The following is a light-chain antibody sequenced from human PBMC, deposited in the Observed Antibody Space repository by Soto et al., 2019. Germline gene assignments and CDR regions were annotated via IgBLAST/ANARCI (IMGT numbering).Light chain of an antibody. CDR2: GAS. CDR3: QHFSSSSIT. V-gene: IGKV3-20*01. Sequence: EIGLTQSPATLSLSPGEGATLSCRASQTVGSNYLAWYQQKPGQAPSLLIYGASIRATGIPDRFSGGGSGTDFTLIISRLEPEDFAVYYCQHFSSSSITFGQGTRLEIK. J-gene: IGKJ5*01. CDR1: QTVGSNY.